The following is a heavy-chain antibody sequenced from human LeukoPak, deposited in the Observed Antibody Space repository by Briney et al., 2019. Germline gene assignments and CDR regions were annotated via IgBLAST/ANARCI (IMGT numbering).Heavy chain of an antibody. D-gene: IGHD1-26*01. CDR1: GGSISSYY. J-gene: IGHJ4*02. CDR2: IYYSGST. V-gene: IGHV4-59*01. CDR3: ARVDLVGATEFDY. Sequence: PSETLSLTCTVSGGSISSYYWSWIRQAPAKGLEWLGYIYYSGSTNYNPSLRSRVTISVDTSKNQFSLKLNSVTAADTAVYYCARVDLVGATEFDYWGQGTLVTVSS.